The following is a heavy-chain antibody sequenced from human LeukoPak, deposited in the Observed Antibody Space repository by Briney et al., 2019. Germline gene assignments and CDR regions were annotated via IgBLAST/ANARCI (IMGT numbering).Heavy chain of an antibody. Sequence: PGGSLRLSCAASGFTFSDYYMSWIRQAPGKGLEWVSYISSSGSTIDYADSVKGRFIISRDNAKNSLYLQMNSLRAEDTAVYYCARDFKSPSAVVITTLYYYYYMDVWGKGTTVTVSS. CDR3: ARDFKSPSAVVITTLYYYYYMDV. CDR1: GFTFSDYY. V-gene: IGHV3-11*04. CDR2: ISSSGSTI. D-gene: IGHD3-22*01. J-gene: IGHJ6*03.